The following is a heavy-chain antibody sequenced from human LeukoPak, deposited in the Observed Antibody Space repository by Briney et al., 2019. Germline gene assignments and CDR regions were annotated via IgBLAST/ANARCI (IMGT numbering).Heavy chain of an antibody. D-gene: IGHD4-17*01. Sequence: ASVKVSCKASGYTFTSYGISWVRQAPGQGLEWMGWISAYNGNTNYAQKLQGRVTMTTDTSTSTAYMELSSLRSEDTAVYYCATVNDGDYYFDYWGQGTLVTVSS. V-gene: IGHV1-18*01. CDR3: ATVNDGDYYFDY. J-gene: IGHJ4*02. CDR1: GYTFTSYG. CDR2: ISAYNGNT.